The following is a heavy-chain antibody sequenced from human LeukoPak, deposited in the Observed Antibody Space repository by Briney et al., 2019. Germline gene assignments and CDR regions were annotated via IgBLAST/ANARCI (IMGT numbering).Heavy chain of an antibody. D-gene: IGHD6-19*01. Sequence: ASVKVSCKASGYTFTSYNIHWVRQAPGQGLEWMGIINPSGGTTSYAQKFQGRVTVTRDMSTTTVYMELSSLRSEDTAVYYCARDSPVTGPQNFDFWGQGTLVTVSS. CDR1: GYTFTSYN. CDR2: INPSGGTT. J-gene: IGHJ4*02. CDR3: ARDSPVTGPQNFDF. V-gene: IGHV1-46*01.